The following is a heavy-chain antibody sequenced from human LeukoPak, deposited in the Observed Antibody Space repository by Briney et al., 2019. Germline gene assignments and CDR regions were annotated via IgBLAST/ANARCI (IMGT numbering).Heavy chain of an antibody. J-gene: IGHJ4*02. CDR1: GFNFNYCA. Sequence: GGSLRLSCAASGFNFNYCAMHWVRQAPGKGLEWVAVIAYDGSNKYEADSVKGRFTISRDNSKNTLYLQMNSLRPEDTAVYYCASADCGGDCYPDNWGQGTLVTVSP. CDR3: ASADCGGDCYPDN. CDR2: IAYDGSNK. V-gene: IGHV3-30*03. D-gene: IGHD2-21*02.